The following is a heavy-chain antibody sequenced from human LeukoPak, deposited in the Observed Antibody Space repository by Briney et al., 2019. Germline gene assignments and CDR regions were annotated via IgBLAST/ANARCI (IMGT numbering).Heavy chain of an antibody. J-gene: IGHJ4*02. CDR3: TRGFRDGYNYY. CDR2: INPSGGST. D-gene: IGHD5-24*01. V-gene: IGHV1-46*01. CDR1: GYTFTSYY. Sequence: GASVKVSCKASGYTFTSYYMHWVRQAPGQGLEWMGIINPSGGSTSYAQKFQGRVTMTRDTSISTAYMELSGLRSDDTAVYYCTRGFRDGYNYYWGQGTLVIVSS.